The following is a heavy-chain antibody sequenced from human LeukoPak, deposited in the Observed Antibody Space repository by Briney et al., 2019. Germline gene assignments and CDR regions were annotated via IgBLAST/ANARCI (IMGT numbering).Heavy chain of an antibody. CDR1: GFTFSSYA. V-gene: IGHV3-15*01. CDR3: GTDPPGKY. CDR2: IKREVDGGTT. D-gene: IGHD3-10*01. J-gene: IGHJ4*02. Sequence: SGGSLRLSCAASGFTFSSYAMSWVRQAPGKGLEWVGRIKREVDGGTTDYAAPVKDRFVISRDDSKNTLYLHMNSVKTEDTGVYYCGTDPPGKYWGQGTLVTVSS.